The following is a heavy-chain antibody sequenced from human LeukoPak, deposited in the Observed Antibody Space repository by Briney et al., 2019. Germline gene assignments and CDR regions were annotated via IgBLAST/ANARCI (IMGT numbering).Heavy chain of an antibody. D-gene: IGHD2-15*01. V-gene: IGHV3-7*03. J-gene: IGHJ4*02. CDR1: GFTFSNYW. CDR2: INPDGSEK. Sequence: GGSLRLSCAASGFTFSNYWMSWVRQAPGKGLEWVANINPDGSEKYSVDSVTGRFTISRDNAKNSLYLQMNSLRAEDTAVYYCAKDLGYCSVGSCYSEGYWGQGTLVTVSS. CDR3: AKDLGYCSVGSCYSEGY.